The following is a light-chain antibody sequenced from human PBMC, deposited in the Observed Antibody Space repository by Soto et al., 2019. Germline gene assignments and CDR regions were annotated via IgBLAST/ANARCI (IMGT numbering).Light chain of an antibody. CDR2: VAS. Sequence: EIVMTQSPATLSVSAGERVTLSCRASQSVTNNLAWYQQKPGQAPRLLIYVASTRAPGIPARFSGSGSGTEFTLTISSLQSEDFAVYYCQQYNNWPITFGRGTRLEI. CDR1: QSVTNN. V-gene: IGKV3-15*01. J-gene: IGKJ5*01. CDR3: QQYNNWPIT.